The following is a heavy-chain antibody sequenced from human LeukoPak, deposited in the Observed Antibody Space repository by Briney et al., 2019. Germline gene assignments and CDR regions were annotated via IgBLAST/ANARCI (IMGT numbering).Heavy chain of an antibody. CDR2: IIPIFGTA. CDR3: ARPRDYYGSGSYYKGVWFDP. D-gene: IGHD3-10*01. J-gene: IGHJ5*02. V-gene: IGHV1-69*05. Sequence: ASVKVSCKASGGTFSSYAISWVRQAPGQGLEWMGGIIPIFGTANYAQKFQGRVTITTDESTSTAYMELSSLRSEDTAVYYCARPRDYYGSGSYYKGVWFDPWGQGTPVTVSS. CDR1: GGTFSSYA.